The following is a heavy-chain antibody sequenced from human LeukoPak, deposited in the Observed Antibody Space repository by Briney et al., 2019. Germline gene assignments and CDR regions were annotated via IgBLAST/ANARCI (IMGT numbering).Heavy chain of an antibody. CDR1: GFTVSSNS. Sequence: GRSLRLSCAASGFTVSSNSFGWVRQAPGKGLDWVSLIYGGGSTYYADSVKGRFTISRDNSKNTLYLQMNSLRAEDTAVYYCARDYRWGCSGGSGLGYWGQGTLVTVSS. D-gene: IGHD2-15*01. V-gene: IGHV3-66*01. CDR2: IYGGGST. CDR3: ARDYRWGCSGGSGLGY. J-gene: IGHJ4*02.